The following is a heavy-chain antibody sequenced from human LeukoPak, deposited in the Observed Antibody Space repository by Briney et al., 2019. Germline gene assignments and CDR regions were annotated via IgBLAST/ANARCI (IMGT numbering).Heavy chain of an antibody. CDR3: AREVRYFDWTDYYYYYGMDV. V-gene: IGHV4-34*01. Sequence: SETLSLTCAVYGGSFSGYYWSWIRQPPGKGLEWIGEINHSGSTNYNPSLKSRVTISVDTSKNQFSLKLNSVTAADTAVYYCAREVRYFDWTDYYYYYGMDVWGQGTTVTVSS. CDR1: GGSFSGYY. D-gene: IGHD3-9*01. J-gene: IGHJ6*02. CDR2: INHSGST.